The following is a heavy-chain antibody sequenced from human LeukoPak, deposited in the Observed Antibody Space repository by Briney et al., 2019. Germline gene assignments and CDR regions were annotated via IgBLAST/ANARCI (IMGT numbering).Heavy chain of an antibody. D-gene: IGHD3-10*01. CDR2: IIPIFDTT. CDR3: AKADVTLIRGGGYYYGLDV. V-gene: IGHV1-69*13. CDR1: RGTYPSYV. Sequence: ASVQVSCKGSRGTYPSYVFIWVRPAPGQGLEWMGGIIPIFDTTNYAQKFQGRVTHTVDDSTSTVYMDLCSLRSEDTAVYYCAKADVTLIRGGGYYYGLDVWGKGTTVTVSS. J-gene: IGHJ6*04.